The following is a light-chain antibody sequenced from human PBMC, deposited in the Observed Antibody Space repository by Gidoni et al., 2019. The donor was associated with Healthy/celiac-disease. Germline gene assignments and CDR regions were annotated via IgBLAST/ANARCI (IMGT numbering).Light chain of an antibody. CDR2: DAS. CDR1: QRVSSY. J-gene: IGKJ5*01. Sequence: EIVLTQSPATLSLSPGERATLPCRASQRVSSYLAWYQQKPGQAPRLLIDDASNRATGIPARFSGSGSGTDFTLTISGLEPEDFAVYYCQQRSNWPPITFGQETRLEIK. V-gene: IGKV3-11*01. CDR3: QQRSNWPPIT.